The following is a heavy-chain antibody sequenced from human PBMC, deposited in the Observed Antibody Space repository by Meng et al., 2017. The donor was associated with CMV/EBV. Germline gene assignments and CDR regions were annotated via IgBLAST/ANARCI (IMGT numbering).Heavy chain of an antibody. J-gene: IGHJ5*02. V-gene: IGHV4-39*07. CDR3: ARQEAFTSPNWFDP. CDR1: GGSISRSSYD. CDR2: IYYSGST. D-gene: IGHD2-2*01. Sequence: SGGSISRSSYDWGWIRQPPGKGLEWIGRIYYSGSTYYNPSLKSRVTISVDTSKNQFSLKLSSVTAADTAVYYCARQEAFTSPNWFDPWGQGTLVTVSS.